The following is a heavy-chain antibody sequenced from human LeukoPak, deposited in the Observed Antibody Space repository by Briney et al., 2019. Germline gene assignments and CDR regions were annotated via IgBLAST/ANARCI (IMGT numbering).Heavy chain of an antibody. CDR3: ARDSYYYDSSGYYHN. CDR1: GFTFSSYA. J-gene: IGHJ4*02. D-gene: IGHD3-22*01. Sequence: GGSLRLSCAASGFTFSSYAMSWIRQAPGKGLEWVSYISSSGSTIYYADSVKGRFTISRDNAKNSLYLQMNSLRAEDTAVYYCARDSYYYDSSGYYHNWGQGTLVTVSS. CDR2: ISSSGSTI. V-gene: IGHV3-11*01.